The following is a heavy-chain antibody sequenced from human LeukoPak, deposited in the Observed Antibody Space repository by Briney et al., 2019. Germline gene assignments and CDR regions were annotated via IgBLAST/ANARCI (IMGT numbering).Heavy chain of an antibody. D-gene: IGHD3-9*01. CDR2: IWYDGSNK. CDR1: GFTFSSYG. J-gene: IGHJ6*02. V-gene: IGHV3-33*01. CDR3: ARDPILTGWLRYYGMDV. Sequence: GSLRLSCAASGFTFSSYGMHWVRQAPGKGLEWVAVIWYDGSNKYYADSVKGRFTISRDNSKNTLYLQMNSLRAEDTAVYYCARDPILTGWLRYYGMDVWGQGTTVTVSS.